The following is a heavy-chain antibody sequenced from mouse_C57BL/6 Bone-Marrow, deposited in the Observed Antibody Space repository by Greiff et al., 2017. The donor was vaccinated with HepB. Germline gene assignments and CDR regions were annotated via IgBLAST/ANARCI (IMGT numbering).Heavy chain of an antibody. D-gene: IGHD1-1*01. Sequence: QVQLQQPGAELVKPGASVKMSCKASGYTFTSYWITWVKQRPGQGLEWIGDIYPGSGSTNYNEKFKSKATLTVDTSSSTAYMQLSSLTSEDSAVYYWAKPQYYGSSSYAMDYWGQGTSVTVSS. CDR2: IYPGSGST. J-gene: IGHJ4*01. CDR3: AKPQYYGSSSYAMDY. CDR1: GYTFTSYW. V-gene: IGHV1-55*01.